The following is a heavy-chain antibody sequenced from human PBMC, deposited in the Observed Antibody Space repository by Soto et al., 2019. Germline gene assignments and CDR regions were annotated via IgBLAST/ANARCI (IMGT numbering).Heavy chain of an antibody. V-gene: IGHV3-7*01. CDR3: ARDIRWAAAATDHLDYFDF. J-gene: IGHJ4*02. D-gene: IGHD2-15*01. Sequence: PGGSLRLSCAASGFTFSSYWMSWVRQAPGKGLEWVANIKQDGSEKYYVDSVKGRFTISRDNAKNSLYLQMNSLRDEDTAVYYCARDIRWAAAATDHLDYFDFWGQGTLVTVTS. CDR2: IKQDGSEK. CDR1: GFTFSSYW.